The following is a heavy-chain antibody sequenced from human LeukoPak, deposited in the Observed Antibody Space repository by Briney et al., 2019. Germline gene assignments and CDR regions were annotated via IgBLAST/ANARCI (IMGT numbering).Heavy chain of an antibody. Sequence: GGSLRLSCAASGFTFSDYYMSWIRQAPGTGLELLSYISRDYSTVFYADSVKCRFTTSRDNAQRSLHLQMNNLRADPTGIYYCATGCSGPGSYSMSDNWGQGTLVTVSP. J-gene: IGHJ4*02. V-gene: IGHV3-11*01. CDR1: GFTFSDYY. D-gene: IGHD2-15*01. CDR3: ATGCSGPGSYSMSDN. CDR2: ISRDYSTV.